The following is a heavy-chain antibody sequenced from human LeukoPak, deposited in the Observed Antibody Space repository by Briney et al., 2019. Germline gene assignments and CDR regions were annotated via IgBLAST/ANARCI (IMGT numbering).Heavy chain of an antibody. Sequence: GGSLRLSCAASEFTFSSYAMNWVRQAPGKGLEWVANINQDGGEKYYVDSVKGRFTISRDNAKNSLYLQMNSLRAEDTAVYYCARDKAYGDSEDFWGQGTLVTVSS. J-gene: IGHJ4*02. CDR2: INQDGGEK. CDR1: EFTFSSYA. CDR3: ARDKAYGDSEDF. V-gene: IGHV3-7*05. D-gene: IGHD4-17*01.